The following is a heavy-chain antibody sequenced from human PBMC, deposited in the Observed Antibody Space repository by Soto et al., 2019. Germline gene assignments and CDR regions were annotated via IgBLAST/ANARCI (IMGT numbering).Heavy chain of an antibody. CDR3: VRVPAAGRPYFDY. CDR2: IYYGGTT. CDR1: GGSSSPNY. J-gene: IGHJ4*02. D-gene: IGHD6-13*01. V-gene: IGHV4-59*08. Sequence: SETLSLTCRLSGGSSSPNYWGWFRQSPGKGLEWVGYIYYGGTTSYNPSLKSRVTISLETSKSHFSLRLSSVTAADTAVYYCVRVPAAGRPYFDYWGRGTLVTVS.